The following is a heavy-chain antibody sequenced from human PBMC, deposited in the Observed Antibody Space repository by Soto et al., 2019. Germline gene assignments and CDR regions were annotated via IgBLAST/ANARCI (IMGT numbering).Heavy chain of an antibody. V-gene: IGHV3-30-3*01. CDR1: GFTFSSYA. J-gene: IGHJ4*02. D-gene: IGHD2-15*01. CDR2: ISYDGSNK. Sequence: ESVGGVVQPGRSLRLSCAASGFTFSSYAMHWVRQAPGKGLEWVAVISYDGSNKYYADSVKGRFTISRDNSKNTLYLQMNSLRAEDTAVYYCARDSVVVAATPTPPDYWGQGTLVTVSS. CDR3: ARDSVVVAATPTPPDY.